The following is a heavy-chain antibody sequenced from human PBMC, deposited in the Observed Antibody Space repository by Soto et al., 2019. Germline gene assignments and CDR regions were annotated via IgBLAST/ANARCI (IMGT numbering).Heavy chain of an antibody. CDR2: IYYSGST. V-gene: IGHV4-59*01. J-gene: IGHJ5*02. CDR3: AKVNDFWTGYYSTNWFDP. D-gene: IGHD3-3*01. Sequence: QVQLRESGPGLVKPSETLSLTCTVSGGSINSYYGSWIRQPPGKGLEWIGYIYYSGSTNYNPSLKSRVTISVDPSKNQFSLKISSVTAADTAVYYCAKVNDFWTGYYSTNWFDPWGQGTLVTVSS. CDR1: GGSINSYY.